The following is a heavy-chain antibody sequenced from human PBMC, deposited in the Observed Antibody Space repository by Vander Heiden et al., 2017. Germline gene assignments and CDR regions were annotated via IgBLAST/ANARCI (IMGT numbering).Heavy chain of an antibody. Sequence: ELQLVESGGGLVQPGGSRSLSCAGSGFTFSPIDIRWMRQAPGKGLVWVSNINSDGSITNYADSVKGRFTISRDNAKSTVYLQMNNLRAEDTAVYYCARGNYGMDVWGQGTTVTVS. CDR2: INSDGSIT. V-gene: IGHV3-74*01. J-gene: IGHJ6*02. CDR3: ARGNYGMDV. CDR1: GFTFSPID.